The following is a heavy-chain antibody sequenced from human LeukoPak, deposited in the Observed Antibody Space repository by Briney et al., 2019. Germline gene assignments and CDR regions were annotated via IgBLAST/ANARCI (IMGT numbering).Heavy chain of an antibody. J-gene: IGHJ4*02. D-gene: IGHD3-10*01. CDR3: ATGLVRGLKCFDY. CDR2: IKQDGSQK. Sequence: GGSLRLSCAASEFTFRNYWMTWVRQAPGKGLEWVANIKQDGSQKYYVDSVKGRFTISRDNAKNSLYLQMNSLRAEDTAVYYCATGLVRGLKCFDYWGQGTLVTVSS. V-gene: IGHV3-7*01. CDR1: EFTFRNYW.